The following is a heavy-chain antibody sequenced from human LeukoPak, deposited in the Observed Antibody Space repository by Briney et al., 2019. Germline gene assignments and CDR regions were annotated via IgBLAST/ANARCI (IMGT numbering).Heavy chain of an antibody. CDR1: GFTFSSYG. CDR2: IRYDGSNK. J-gene: IGHJ5*02. V-gene: IGHV3-30*02. CDR3: AKCPYGSGTHNWFDP. D-gene: IGHD3-10*01. Sequence: GGSLRLSCAASGFTFSSYGMQWVRQAPGKGLEWVAFIRYDGSNKYYADSVKGRFTISRDNSKNTLYLQMNSLRAEDTAVYYCAKCPYGSGTHNWFDPWGQGTLVTVSS.